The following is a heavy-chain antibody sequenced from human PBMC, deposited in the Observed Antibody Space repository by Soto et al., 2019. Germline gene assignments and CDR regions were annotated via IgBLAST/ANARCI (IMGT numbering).Heavy chain of an antibody. D-gene: IGHD3-22*01. V-gene: IGHV3-23*01. CDR1: EFTLSNYA. Sequence: GGSLRLSCAASEFTLSNYAMSWVRQAPGKGLEWVSAISYGGGTTYYADSVKGRFTISRDNSKNTLYLQMNSLRAEDTAVYYCAKDPGYYYDSTGYHFDYWGQGTLVTVSS. CDR2: ISYGGGTT. J-gene: IGHJ4*02. CDR3: AKDPGYYYDSTGYHFDY.